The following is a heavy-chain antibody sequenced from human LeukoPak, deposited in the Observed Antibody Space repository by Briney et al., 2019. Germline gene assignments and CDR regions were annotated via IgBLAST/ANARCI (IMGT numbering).Heavy chain of an antibody. CDR3: ANLAVVAASQYYFDY. V-gene: IGHV3-23*01. CDR2: ISGSGGSK. J-gene: IGHJ4*02. D-gene: IGHD2-15*01. Sequence: GGSLRLSCAASGFTFSSYGMSWVRQAPGKGLEWVSAISGSGGSKYYADSVKGRFTISRDNSKNTLYLQMNSLRAEDTAVYYCANLAVVAASQYYFDYWGQGTLVTVSS. CDR1: GFTFSSYG.